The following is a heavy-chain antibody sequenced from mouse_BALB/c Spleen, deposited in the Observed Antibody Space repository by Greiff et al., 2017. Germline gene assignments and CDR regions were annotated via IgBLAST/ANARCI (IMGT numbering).Heavy chain of an antibody. CDR1: GFTIKDNY. CDR3: ARAAYGYFDY. V-gene: IGHV14-3*02. D-gene: IGHD6-5*01. J-gene: IGHJ2*01. Sequence: EVQLQQSGAELVKPGASVKLSCTASGFTIKDNYMHWVKQRPEQGLEWIGRIDPANGNTKYDPKFQGKATITADTSSNTAYLQLSSLTSEDTAVYYCARAAYGYFDYWGQGTTLTVSS. CDR2: IDPANGNT.